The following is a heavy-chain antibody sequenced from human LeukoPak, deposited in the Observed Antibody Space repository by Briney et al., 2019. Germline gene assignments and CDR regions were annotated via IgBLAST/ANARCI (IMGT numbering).Heavy chain of an antibody. D-gene: IGHD6-19*01. J-gene: IGHJ3*02. CDR1: GGSISSGSYY. CDR3: ATRTSQIAVARIDAFDI. V-gene: IGHV4-61*02. CDR2: IYTSGST. Sequence: SETLSLTCTVSGGSISSGSYYWSWIRQPAGKGLEWIGRIYTSGSTNYNPSLKSRVTISVDTSKNQFSLKLSSVTAADTAVYYCATRTSQIAVARIDAFDIWGQGTMVTVSS.